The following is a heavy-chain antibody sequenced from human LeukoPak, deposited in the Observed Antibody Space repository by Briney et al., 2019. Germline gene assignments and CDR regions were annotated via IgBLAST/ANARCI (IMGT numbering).Heavy chain of an antibody. J-gene: IGHJ4*02. CDR3: VAAGWTDLDY. CDR2: IRYDGSNK. Sequence: GGSLRLSCAASGFTFSSYGMHWVRQAPGKGLEWVAFIRYDGSNKYYADSVKGRFTISRDNSKNTLYLQMNSLRAEDTAVYYVVAAGWTDLDYWGQGTLVTVPS. D-gene: IGHD2-15*01. V-gene: IGHV3-30*02. CDR1: GFTFSSYG.